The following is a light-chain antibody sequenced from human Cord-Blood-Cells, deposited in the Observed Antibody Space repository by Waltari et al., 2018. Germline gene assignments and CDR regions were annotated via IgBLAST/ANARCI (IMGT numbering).Light chain of an antibody. J-gene: IGKJ3*01. CDR2: GAS. CDR3: QQYGSSPCT. V-gene: IGKV3-20*01. Sequence: EIVFTQSPGTLSLSPGVRATLSCSASQSVSSSYLAWYQQKPGQAPRLLIYGASSRATGIPDRFSGSGSGTDFTLTISRLEPEDFAVYYCQQYGSSPCTFGPGTKVDIK. CDR1: QSVSSSY.